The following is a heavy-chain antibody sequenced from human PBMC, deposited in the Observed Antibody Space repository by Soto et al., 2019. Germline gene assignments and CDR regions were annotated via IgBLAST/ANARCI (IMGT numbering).Heavy chain of an antibody. CDR2: VDHNGVT. V-gene: IGHV4-34*01. CDR3: ARLTVAKVRTGPDY. Sequence: QVQLHQWGAGLVKPSETLSLSCTVDGGSFTGYFWTWIRQPPGKGLEWIGEVDHNGVTNYNPSLKSRVTISLDTSNKQFSLRLTSVTAADTSIYFCARLTVAKVRTGPDYWGQGALVTVSS. J-gene: IGHJ4*02. D-gene: IGHD4-17*01. CDR1: GGSFTGYF.